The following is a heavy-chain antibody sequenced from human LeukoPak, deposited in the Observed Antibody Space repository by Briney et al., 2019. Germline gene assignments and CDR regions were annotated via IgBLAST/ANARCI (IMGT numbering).Heavy chain of an antibody. CDR2: ISAYNGNT. D-gene: IGHD3/OR15-3a*01. Sequence: ASVKVSCKASGYPFTTYDISWVRQAPGQGLEWMGWISAYNGNTNYAQKLQGRVTMTIDTSTSTAYMELRSLRSDDTAVYYCARGMSWTEGFDPWGQGTLVTVSS. J-gene: IGHJ5*02. CDR1: GYPFTTYD. V-gene: IGHV1-18*01. CDR3: ARGMSWTEGFDP.